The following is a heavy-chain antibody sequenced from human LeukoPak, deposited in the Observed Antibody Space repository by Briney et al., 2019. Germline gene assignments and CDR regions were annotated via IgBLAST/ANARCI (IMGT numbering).Heavy chain of an antibody. CDR3: ARERFGDPRRVTFDY. J-gene: IGHJ4*02. CDR2: ISSSSSYI. CDR1: GFTFSSYS. Sequence: GGSLRLSCAASGFTFSSYSMNWVRQAPGKGLEWVSSISSSSSYIYYADSVKGRFTISRDNAKNSLYLQMNSLRAEDTAVYYCARERFGDPRRVTFDYWGQGTLVTVSS. D-gene: IGHD3-10*01. V-gene: IGHV3-21*01.